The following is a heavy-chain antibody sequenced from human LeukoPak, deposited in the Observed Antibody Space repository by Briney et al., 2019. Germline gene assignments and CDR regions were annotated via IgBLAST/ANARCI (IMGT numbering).Heavy chain of an antibody. CDR3: AKGHYYGSGSLDY. V-gene: IGHV3-23*01. CDR1: GFTFSSYA. D-gene: IGHD3-10*01. Sequence: GGSLRLSCAASGFTFSSYAITWVRQAPGKGLEWVSAIGGRDGSTYYADSVKGRFTISRDNSKNTLYVQMNSLRAEDTAVYYCAKGHYYGSGSLDYWGQGTLVTVSS. J-gene: IGHJ4*02. CDR2: IGGRDGST.